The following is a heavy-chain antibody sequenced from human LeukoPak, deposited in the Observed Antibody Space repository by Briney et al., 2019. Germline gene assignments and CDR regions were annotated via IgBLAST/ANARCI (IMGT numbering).Heavy chain of an antibody. J-gene: IGHJ6*03. CDR1: GYTFTSYG. CDR3: ARDRSYYYGSGSYPFPMDV. D-gene: IGHD3-10*01. Sequence: ASVKVSCKASGYTFTSYGISWVRQAPGQGLEWMGWISAYNGNTNYAQKLQGRVTMTTDTSTSTAYMELRSLRSDDTAVYYCARDRSYYYGSGSYPFPMDVWGKGTTVTISS. CDR2: ISAYNGNT. V-gene: IGHV1-18*01.